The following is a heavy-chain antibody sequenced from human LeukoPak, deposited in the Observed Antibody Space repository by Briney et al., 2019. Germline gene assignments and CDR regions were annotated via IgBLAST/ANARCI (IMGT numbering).Heavy chain of an antibody. J-gene: IGHJ6*02. CDR2: ISSSSSYI. V-gene: IGHV3-21*01. D-gene: IGHD3-22*01. Sequence: GSLRLSCAASGFTLSTYSMNWVRQAPGKGLEWVSSISSSSSYIYYADSVKGRFTISRDNAKNSLYLQMNSLRAEDTAVYYCARHPYYYDSSGYYYYGMDVWGQGTTVTVSS. CDR1: GFTLSTYS. CDR3: ARHPYYYDSSGYYYYGMDV.